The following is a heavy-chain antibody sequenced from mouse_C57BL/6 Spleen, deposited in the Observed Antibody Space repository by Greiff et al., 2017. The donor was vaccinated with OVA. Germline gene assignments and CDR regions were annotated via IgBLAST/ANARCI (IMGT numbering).Heavy chain of an antibody. CDR2: IDPSDSET. CDR1: GYTFTSYW. D-gene: IGHD2-3*01. CDR3: ARFDDGYFHFDY. J-gene: IGHJ2*01. Sequence: VQLQQPGAELVRPGSSVKLSCKASGYTFTSYWMHWVKQRPIQGLEWIGNIDPSDSETHYNQKFKDKATLTVDKSSCTAYMQLSSLTSEDSAVYYCARFDDGYFHFDYWGQGTTLTVSS. V-gene: IGHV1-52*01.